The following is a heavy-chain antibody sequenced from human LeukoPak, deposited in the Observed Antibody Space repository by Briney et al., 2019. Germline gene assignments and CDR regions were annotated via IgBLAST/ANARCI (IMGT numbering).Heavy chain of an antibody. J-gene: IGHJ4*02. D-gene: IGHD3/OR15-3a*01. V-gene: IGHV3-21*04. CDR2: ISSSSSYI. Sequence: GGSLRLSCAASGFTFSSYSMNWVRQAPGKGLEWVSSISSSSSYIYYADSVKGRFTISRDNAKNSLYLQMNSLRAEDTAVYYCAKRTGGPSPFDYWGQGALVTISS. CDR1: GFTFSSYS. CDR3: AKRTGGPSPFDY.